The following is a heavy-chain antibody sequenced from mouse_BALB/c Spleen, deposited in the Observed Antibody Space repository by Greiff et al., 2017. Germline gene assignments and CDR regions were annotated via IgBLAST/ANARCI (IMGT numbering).Heavy chain of an antibody. V-gene: IGHV14-3*02. CDR1: GFNIKDTY. Sequence: VQLQQSGAELVKPGASVKLSCTASGFNIKDTYMHWVKQRPEQGLEWIGRIDPANGNTKYDPKFQGKATITADTSSNTAYLQLSSLTSEDTAVYYCAIGIRRAMDYGGQGTSVTVAS. J-gene: IGHJ4*01. CDR2: IDPANGNT. D-gene: IGHD2-12*01. CDR3: AIGIRRAMDY.